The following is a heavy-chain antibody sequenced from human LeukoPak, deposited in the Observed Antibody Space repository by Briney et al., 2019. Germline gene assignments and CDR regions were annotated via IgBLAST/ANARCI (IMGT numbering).Heavy chain of an antibody. CDR3: ARDLGVSY. V-gene: IGHV3-21*01. D-gene: IGHD2-8*01. Sequence: KPGRSLRLSCAASGFTFSRYSMHWVRQAPGKGLEWVSLISSTSSHINYADSVKGRFTISRDNTKNSLYLQMSSLRAEDTAVYYCARDLGVSYWGQGTLVIFSS. J-gene: IGHJ4*02. CDR1: GFTFSRYS. CDR2: ISSTSSHI.